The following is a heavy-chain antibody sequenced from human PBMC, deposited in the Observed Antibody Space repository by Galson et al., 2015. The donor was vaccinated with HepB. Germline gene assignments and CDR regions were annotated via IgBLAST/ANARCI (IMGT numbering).Heavy chain of an antibody. CDR3: ARDRGGDYRRGDWFDP. CDR2: ISTNTGNP. V-gene: IGHV7-4-1*02. CDR1: GYTFTRFA. D-gene: IGHD4-17*01. J-gene: IGHJ5*02. Sequence: SVKVSCKASGYTFTRFAINWVRQAPGQGLEWMGWISTNTGNPTYAQGFTGRFVFSLDTSVTTAYLQITSLRAEDTAVYYCARDRGGDYRRGDWFDPWGQGTLVTVSS.